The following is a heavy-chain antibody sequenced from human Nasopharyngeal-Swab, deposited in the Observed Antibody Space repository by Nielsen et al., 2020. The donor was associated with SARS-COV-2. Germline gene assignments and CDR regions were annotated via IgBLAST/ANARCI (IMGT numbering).Heavy chain of an antibody. CDR1: GGSTSSYY. CDR3: ARESLHYYGSGSYYNVLDY. J-gene: IGHJ4*02. V-gene: IGHV4-4*07. CDR2: IYTSGST. D-gene: IGHD3-10*01. Sequence: SETLSLTCTVSGGSTSSYYWSWIPQLAGKGLEWIGRIYTSGSTNYNPTLKSRVTMSVDTSKNQFSLKMSSVTAADTAVYYCARESLHYYGSGSYYNVLDYWGQGTLVTVSS.